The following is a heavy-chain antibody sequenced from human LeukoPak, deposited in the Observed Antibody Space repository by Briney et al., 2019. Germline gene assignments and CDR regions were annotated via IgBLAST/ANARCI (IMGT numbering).Heavy chain of an antibody. V-gene: IGHV4-34*01. D-gene: IGHD1-26*01. CDR2: INESGST. CDR3: ASRIGRYLYYFGMDV. J-gene: IGHJ6*02. Sequence: PSETLSLTCAVYGGPFSHYYWTWIRQPPGMGLEWIGEINESGSTNYDPSLKSRVTISVDTSKTHFSLNLTSVTAADTAVYYCASRIGRYLYYFGMDVWGQGTTVTVSS. CDR1: GGPFSHYY.